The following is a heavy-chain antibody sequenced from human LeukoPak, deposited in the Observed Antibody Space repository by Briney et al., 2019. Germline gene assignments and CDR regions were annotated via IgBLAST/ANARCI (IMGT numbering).Heavy chain of an antibody. CDR3: AKTGGYDYHIDH. CDR1: AVSISSYY. J-gene: IGHJ4*02. V-gene: IGHV4-4*07. D-gene: IGHD5-12*01. CDR2: IYISGTA. Sequence: SETLSLTCSVSAVSISSYYWSWVRQTAGKGLEWIGRIYISGTANYNPSLNSRVTMTIHTSKNQFSLKLTSVTAAATGVYYCAKTGGYDYHIDHWGQGTQVTVSS.